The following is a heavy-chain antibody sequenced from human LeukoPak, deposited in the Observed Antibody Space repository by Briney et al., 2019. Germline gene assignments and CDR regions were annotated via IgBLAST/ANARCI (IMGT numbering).Heavy chain of an antibody. J-gene: IGHJ4*02. D-gene: IGHD4-23*01. V-gene: IGHV4-38-2*02. Sequence: PSETLSLTCTVSGHSISTGYYWGWIRQPPGKGLEWIGSIYYSGSTYYNPSLKSRVTISVDTSKNQFSLKLSSVTAADTAVYYCARGRALVTPFDYWGQGTLVTVSS. CDR3: ARGRALVTPFDY. CDR2: IYYSGST. CDR1: GHSISTGYY.